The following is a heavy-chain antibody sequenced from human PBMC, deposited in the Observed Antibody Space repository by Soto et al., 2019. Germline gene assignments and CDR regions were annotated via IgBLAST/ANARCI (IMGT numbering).Heavy chain of an antibody. D-gene: IGHD2-15*01. CDR1: GGSFSGYY. Sequence: PXETLSLTCAVYGGSFSGYYWSWIRQPPGKGLEWIGEINHSGSTNYNPSLKSRVTISVDTSKKQFSLKLSSVTAADTAVYYCASERGGHDYWGQGTLVTVSS. V-gene: IGHV4-34*01. CDR3: ASERGGHDY. J-gene: IGHJ4*02. CDR2: INHSGST.